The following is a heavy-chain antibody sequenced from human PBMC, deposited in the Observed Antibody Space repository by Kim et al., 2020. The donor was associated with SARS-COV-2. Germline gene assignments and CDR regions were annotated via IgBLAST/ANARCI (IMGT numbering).Heavy chain of an antibody. J-gene: IGHJ5*02. Sequence: ASVKVSCKASGDTFTSYDINWVRQATGQGLEWMGWMNPNSGNTGYAQKFQGRVTMTRNTSISTAYMELSSLRSEDTAVYYCARGEPQRLWFGELLTSWGQGTLVTVSS. CDR2: MNPNSGNT. V-gene: IGHV1-8*01. CDR1: GDTFTSYD. D-gene: IGHD3-10*01. CDR3: ARGEPQRLWFGELLTS.